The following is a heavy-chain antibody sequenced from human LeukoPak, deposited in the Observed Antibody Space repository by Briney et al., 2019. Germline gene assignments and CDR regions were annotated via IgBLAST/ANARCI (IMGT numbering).Heavy chain of an antibody. Sequence: PGRSLRLSCAASGFTFDDYAMHWVRQAPGKGLEWVSGISWNSGSIGYADSVKGRFTISRDNAKNSLYLQMNSLRAEDTALYYCAKGDYGDYVVDWFDPWGQGTLVTVSS. J-gene: IGHJ5*02. CDR1: GFTFDDYA. CDR3: AKGDYGDYVVDWFDP. CDR2: ISWNSGSI. V-gene: IGHV3-9*01. D-gene: IGHD4-17*01.